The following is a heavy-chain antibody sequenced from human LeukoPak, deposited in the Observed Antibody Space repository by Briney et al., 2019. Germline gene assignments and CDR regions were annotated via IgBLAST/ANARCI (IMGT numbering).Heavy chain of an antibody. J-gene: IGHJ6*04. CDR3: ASPEFADV. Sequence: PGGPLSPSVAAPGLIFISYSINWSRKAPGKGLEWVSYISSDSKTIYYADSVKGRFTISRDNAKNSLYLQMNSLRAEDTAVYYCASPEFADVWGKGTTVTVSS. V-gene: IGHV3-48*01. CDR1: GLIFISYS. CDR2: ISSDSKTI. D-gene: IGHD3-10*01.